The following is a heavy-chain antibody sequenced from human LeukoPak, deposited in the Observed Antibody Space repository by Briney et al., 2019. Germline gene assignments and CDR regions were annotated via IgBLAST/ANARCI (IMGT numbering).Heavy chain of an antibody. V-gene: IGHV3-48*03. Sequence: GGSLRLSCVASGFTLSSYEMNWVRQAPGEGLEWVSYIHNGGSSTYYADSVKGRFTISRDNGKNSLHLQMNSLRVEDTAVYYCARWTRVTSSSLWYFDLWGRGTLVTVSS. CDR3: ARWTRVTSSSLWYFDL. CDR2: IHNGGSST. J-gene: IGHJ2*01. CDR1: GFTLSSYE. D-gene: IGHD6-6*01.